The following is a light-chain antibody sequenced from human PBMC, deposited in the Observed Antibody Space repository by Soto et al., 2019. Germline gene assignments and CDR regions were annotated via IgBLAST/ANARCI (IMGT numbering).Light chain of an antibody. J-gene: IGKJ1*01. CDR1: QSISNW. CDR3: QQYTTYSLT. CDR2: DAS. Sequence: DIPMTQSPSTLSASLGDRVTIACRASQSISNWLAWYQQTPGKAPKLLIYDASSLESGVPSRFSGSGSGTEFTLTISSLQPDDFATYYCQQYTTYSLTFGQGTKVEVK. V-gene: IGKV1-5*01.